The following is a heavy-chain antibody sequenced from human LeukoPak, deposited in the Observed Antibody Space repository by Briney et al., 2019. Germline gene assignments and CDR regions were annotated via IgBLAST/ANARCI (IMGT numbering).Heavy chain of an antibody. D-gene: IGHD3-22*01. CDR1: GGSFSSSSYY. CDR3: ARHQSRYYDSSGYYPSPIDY. CDR2: IYNSGSA. V-gene: IGHV4-39*01. Sequence: PSETLSLICTVSGGSFSSSSYYWGWIRQPPGKGLEWIGSIYNSGSAYYNPSLKSRVTISVDTSKNQFSLKLSSVTAADTAVYYCARHQSRYYDSSGYYPSPIDYWGQGTLVTVSS. J-gene: IGHJ4*02.